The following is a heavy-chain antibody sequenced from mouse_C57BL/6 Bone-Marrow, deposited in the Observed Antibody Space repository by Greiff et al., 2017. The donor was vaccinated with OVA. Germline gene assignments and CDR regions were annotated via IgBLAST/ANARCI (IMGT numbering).Heavy chain of an antibody. CDR3: ARRGDGLDY. CDR2: ISTGGGST. CDR1: GFTFSDYY. V-gene: IGHV5-12*01. Sequence: EVQLQESGGGLVQPGGSLKLSCAASGFTFSDYYMYWVRQTPEKRLEWVAYISTGGGSTYYPDTVKGRFTISRDNAKNTLYLQMSRLKSEDTAMYYCARRGDGLDYWGQGTTLTVSS. D-gene: IGHD1-1*01. J-gene: IGHJ2*01.